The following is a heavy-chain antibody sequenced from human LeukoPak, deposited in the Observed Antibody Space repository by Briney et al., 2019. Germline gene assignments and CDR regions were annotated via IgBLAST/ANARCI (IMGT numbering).Heavy chain of an antibody. CDR2: IKQDGSEK. J-gene: IGHJ6*03. CDR3: ARNVRYVRGSSGYYYYMDV. Sequence: GGSLRLSCAASGFTFSSYWMSWVRQAPGKGLEWVANIKQDGSEKYYVDSVKGRFTISRDNAKNSLYLQMNSLRAEDTAVYYCARNVRYVRGSSGYYYYMDVWGKGTTVTVSS. D-gene: IGHD6-19*01. V-gene: IGHV3-7*01. CDR1: GFTFSSYW.